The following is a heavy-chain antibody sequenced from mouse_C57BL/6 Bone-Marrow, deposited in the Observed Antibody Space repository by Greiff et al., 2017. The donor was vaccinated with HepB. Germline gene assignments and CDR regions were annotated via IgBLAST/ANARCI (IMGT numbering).Heavy chain of an antibody. CDR2: IYPSDSET. Sequence: QVQLQQPGAELVRPGSSVKLSCKASGYTFTSYWMDWVKQRPGQGLEWIGNIYPSDSETHYNQKFKDKATLTVDKSSSTAYMQLSSLTSEDSAVYYSAREDTTVDSYWYFDVWGTGTTVTVSS. CDR1: GYTFTSYW. CDR3: AREDTTVDSYWYFDV. J-gene: IGHJ1*03. D-gene: IGHD1-1*01. V-gene: IGHV1-61*01.